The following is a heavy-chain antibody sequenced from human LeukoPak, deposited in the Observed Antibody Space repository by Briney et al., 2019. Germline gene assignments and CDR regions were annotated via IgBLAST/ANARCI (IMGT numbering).Heavy chain of an antibody. D-gene: IGHD3-22*01. V-gene: IGHV3-30*18. J-gene: IGHJ4*02. CDR2: ISYDGSNK. Sequence: PGGSLRLSCAASGFTFSSYGMHWVRQAPGKGLEWVAVISYDGSNKYYADSVKGRFTISRDNSKNTLYLQMNSLRAEDTAVYYCAKDQSADSSGYYSPFDYWGQGTLVTVSS. CDR1: GFTFSSYG. CDR3: AKDQSADSSGYYSPFDY.